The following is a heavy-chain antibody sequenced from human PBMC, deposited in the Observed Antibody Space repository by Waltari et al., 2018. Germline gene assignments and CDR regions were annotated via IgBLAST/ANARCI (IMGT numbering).Heavy chain of an antibody. V-gene: IGHV1-8*02. J-gene: IGHJ6*02. Sequence: QVQLVQSGAEVKKPGASVKVSCKASGYTFTSYDINWLRQATGQGLEWMGWMNPNSGNTGYAQKFQGRVTMTRNTSISTAYMELSSLRSEDTAVYYCARGNDLYGDYLQYYYYYYGMDVWGQGTTVTVSS. D-gene: IGHD4-17*01. CDR3: ARGNDLYGDYLQYYYYYYGMDV. CDR1: GYTFTSYD. CDR2: MNPNSGNT.